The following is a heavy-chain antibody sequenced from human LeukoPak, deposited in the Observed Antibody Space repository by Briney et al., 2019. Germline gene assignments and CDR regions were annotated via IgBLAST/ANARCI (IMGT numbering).Heavy chain of an antibody. V-gene: IGHV3-30*04. CDR1: GFNFDNFA. D-gene: IGHD5-24*01. Sequence: GGSLRLSCVVSGFNFDNFAMHWVRQPLGKGLEWVAVISHDARTKYYADSMKGRITISRDNSKNTLFLQMNNLRTEDTAVYFCARPSPPGDGYNPPDHWGQGTLVTVSS. J-gene: IGHJ5*02. CDR2: ISHDARTK. CDR3: ARPSPPGDGYNPPDH.